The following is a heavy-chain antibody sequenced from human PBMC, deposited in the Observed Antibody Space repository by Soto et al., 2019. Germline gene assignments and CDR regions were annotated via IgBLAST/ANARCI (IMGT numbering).Heavy chain of an antibody. CDR1: GGTITRGDHF. CDR3: GRGQTAIDV. V-gene: IGHV4-30-4*01. Sequence: PSETLSLTCSVSGGTITRGDHFWSWVRQSPGKGLEWLGYIYYSGSTYYNPSLKGRVMMTIDTSKHQFSLNLSSVTAADTAVFYCGRGQTAIDVWGQGTKVTVSS. J-gene: IGHJ6*02. D-gene: IGHD5-18*01. CDR2: IYYSGST.